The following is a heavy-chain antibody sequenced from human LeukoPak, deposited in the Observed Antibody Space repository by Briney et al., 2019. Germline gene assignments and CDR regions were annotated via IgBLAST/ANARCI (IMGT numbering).Heavy chain of an antibody. D-gene: IGHD6-13*01. Sequence: SETLSLTCTVSGASITYYYWSWIRQPAGKGLEWIGRISSSGSTNYNPSLKSRVTMSVDMSKNQFSLKLSSVTAADTAVYYCARGYSSSWYYFDYWGQGTLVTVSS. CDR3: ARGYSSSWYYFDY. J-gene: IGHJ4*02. CDR2: ISSSGST. V-gene: IGHV4-4*07. CDR1: GASITYYY.